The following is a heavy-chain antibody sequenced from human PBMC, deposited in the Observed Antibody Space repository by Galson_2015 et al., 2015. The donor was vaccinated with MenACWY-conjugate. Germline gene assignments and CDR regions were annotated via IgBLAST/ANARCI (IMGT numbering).Heavy chain of an antibody. V-gene: IGHV4-59*11. CDR1: AVSISSHY. J-gene: IGHJ6*03. Sequence: SETLSLTCTVSAVSISSHYWSWIRQPPGKALEWIGNINDSGSPKYNPSLKTRVTISVDTSKSQFSLKLSSVTAADTAVYYCAREMRSLFGFPEYYMDVWGKGTTVTVSS. D-gene: IGHD3-3*01. CDR2: INDSGSP. CDR3: AREMRSLFGFPEYYMDV.